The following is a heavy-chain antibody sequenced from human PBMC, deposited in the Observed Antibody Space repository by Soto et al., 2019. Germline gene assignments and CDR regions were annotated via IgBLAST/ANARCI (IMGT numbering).Heavy chain of an antibody. J-gene: IGHJ6*02. CDR1: GFTVSSYW. CDR2: IKQDGSEK. Sequence: PXGSLLLPCSASGFTVSSYWMSWVRQAPGKGLEWVANIKQDGSEKYYVDSVKGRFTISRDNAKNSLYLQMNSLRAEDTAVYYCARDCSSTSCYFVWGQGTKVTVYS. V-gene: IGHV3-7*01. D-gene: IGHD2-2*01. CDR3: ARDCSSTSCYFV.